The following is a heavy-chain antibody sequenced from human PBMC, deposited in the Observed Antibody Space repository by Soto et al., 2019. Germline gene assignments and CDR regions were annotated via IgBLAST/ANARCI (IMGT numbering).Heavy chain of an antibody. CDR1: GFTFSSYG. J-gene: IGHJ6*02. CDR3: AKDLLEGWLRTVVYYGMDV. D-gene: IGHD5-12*01. CDR2: ISYDGSNK. V-gene: IGHV3-30*18. Sequence: QVQLVESGGGVVQPGRSLRLSCAASGFTFSSYGMHWVRQAPGKGLEWVAVISYDGSNKYNADSVKGRFTISRDNSKNTLYLQMNSLRAEDTAVYYCAKDLLEGWLRTVVYYGMDVWGQGTTVTVSS.